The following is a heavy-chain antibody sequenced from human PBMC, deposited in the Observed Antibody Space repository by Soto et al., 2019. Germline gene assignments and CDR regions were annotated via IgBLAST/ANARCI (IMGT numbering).Heavy chain of an antibody. D-gene: IGHD6-13*01. CDR1: GGSFSGYY. CDR2: INHSGST. CDR3: ARAGYSSSNGMDV. Sequence: ASETRSLTCAVYGGSFSGYYWSWIRQPPGKGLERIGEINHSGSTNYNPSLKSRVTISVDTSKNQFSLKLSSVTAADTAVYYCARAGYSSSNGMDVWGQGTTVTVSS. J-gene: IGHJ6*02. V-gene: IGHV4-34*01.